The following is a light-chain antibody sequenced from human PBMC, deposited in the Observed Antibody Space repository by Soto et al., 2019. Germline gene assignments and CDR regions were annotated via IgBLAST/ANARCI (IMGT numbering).Light chain of an antibody. CDR3: QQYGTSSL. V-gene: IGKV3-20*01. CDR1: QGLSSRN. J-gene: IGKJ5*01. CDR2: GAS. Sequence: EILLTLSPGTLSLSPGERATLSFRASQGLSSRNLAWYQQKPGQAPRLLIYGASSRATGIPDRFSGSGSGTDFTLTISRLEPEDFAVYYCQQYGTSSLFGQGTRLEIK.